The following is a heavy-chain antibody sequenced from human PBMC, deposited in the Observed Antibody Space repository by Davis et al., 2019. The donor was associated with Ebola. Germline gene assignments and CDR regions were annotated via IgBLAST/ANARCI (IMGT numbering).Heavy chain of an antibody. CDR1: GFTVSSNH. CDR3: ATTQWLREFDN. CDR2: IYDHST. Sequence: GGSLRLSCAASGFTVSSNHMSWVRQAPGKGLEWVSVIYDHSTAYADSVRGRFIISRDKSNNTLYLKMNSLRVDDTAVYYCATTQWLREFDNWGQGTLVTVSS. D-gene: IGHD6-19*01. V-gene: IGHV3-53*05. J-gene: IGHJ4*02.